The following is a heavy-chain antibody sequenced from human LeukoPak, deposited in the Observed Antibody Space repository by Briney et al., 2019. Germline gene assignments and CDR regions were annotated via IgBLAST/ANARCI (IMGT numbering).Heavy chain of an antibody. CDR3: ARESSVASHNWFDP. CDR1: GFTFSSYS. D-gene: IGHD2-15*01. CDR2: ISSSNSTI. V-gene: IGHV3-48*01. J-gene: IGHJ5*02. Sequence: GGSLRLSCAASGFTFSSYSMNWVRQAPGKGLEWVSYISSSNSTIYYADSVKGRFTISRDNAKNSLYLQMNSLRAEDTAVYYCARESSVASHNWFDPWGQGTLVTVSS.